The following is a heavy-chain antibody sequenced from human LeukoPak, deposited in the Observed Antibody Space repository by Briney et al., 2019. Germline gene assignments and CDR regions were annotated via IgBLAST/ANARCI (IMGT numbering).Heavy chain of an antibody. CDR3: ARSILDSSGYFDAFDI. V-gene: IGHV4-34*01. D-gene: IGHD3-22*01. J-gene: IGHJ3*02. CDR1: GGSFSGYY. CDR2: INHSGST. Sequence: SETLSLTCAAYGGSFSGYYWSWIRQPPGKGLEWIGEINHSGSTNYNPSLKSRVTISVDTSKNQFSLKLSSVTAADTAVYYCARSILDSSGYFDAFDIWGQGTMVTVSS.